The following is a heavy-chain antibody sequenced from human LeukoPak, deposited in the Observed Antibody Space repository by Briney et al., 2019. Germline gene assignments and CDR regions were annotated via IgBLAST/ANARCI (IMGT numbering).Heavy chain of an antibody. CDR3: GRAFPPRRTSSAGDL. Sequence: GGSLRLSCSASGFTFSDYDMNWVRQAPGKGLEWVSSISYLSSHVYYGDSVKGPFSISRDNAKSSLYLQMNSLGAEDTAIYYCGRAFPPRRTSSAGDLWGQGILVTVSS. J-gene: IGHJ4*02. CDR2: ISYLSSHV. D-gene: IGHD3-16*01. V-gene: IGHV3-21*01. CDR1: GFTFSDYD.